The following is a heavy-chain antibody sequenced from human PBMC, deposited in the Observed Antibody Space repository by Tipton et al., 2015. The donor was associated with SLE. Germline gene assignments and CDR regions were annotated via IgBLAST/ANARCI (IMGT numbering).Heavy chain of an antibody. CDR1: GDSISTGNYY. D-gene: IGHD1-26*01. Sequence: LRLSCTVSGDSISTGNYYWSWIRQPAGKGLEWIGRIYPTLTTNYNPSLKSQVTMSIDTSKNQFSLRLSSVAAADTAVYYCARGPGSQSGEAFDIWGQGTMVTVSS. V-gene: IGHV4-61*02. CDR3: ARGPGSQSGEAFDI. J-gene: IGHJ3*02. CDR2: IYPTLTT.